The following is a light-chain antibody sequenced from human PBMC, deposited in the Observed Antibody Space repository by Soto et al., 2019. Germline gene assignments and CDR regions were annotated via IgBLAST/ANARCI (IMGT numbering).Light chain of an antibody. J-gene: IGKJ1*01. CDR1: QSISSY. V-gene: IGKV1-39*01. Sequence: DIQMTQSPSSLSASVGDRVTITCRASQSISSYLNWYQQKPGKAPKLLIYAASSLQSGVPSRFSGSGSGTDVTLTISSLQPEDFATYYCQQSYSTPPNTFGHGTKVEIK. CDR3: QQSYSTPPNT. CDR2: AAS.